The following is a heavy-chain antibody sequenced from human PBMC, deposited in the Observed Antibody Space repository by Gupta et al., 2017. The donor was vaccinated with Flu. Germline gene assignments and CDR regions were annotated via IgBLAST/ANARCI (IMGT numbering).Heavy chain of an antibody. CDR2: IYHSGST. J-gene: IGHJ6*02. CDR3: ARGRGVGMVRGVIIPTSGDYGMDV. CDR1: GYSISSGYY. Sequence: QVQLQESGPGLVKPSETLSLTCAVSGYSISSGYYWGWTRQPPGKGLEWIGSIYHSGSTYYNPSLKSRVTISVDTSKNQFSLKLSSVTAADTAVYYCARGRGVGMVRGVIIPTSGDYGMDVWGQGTTVTVSS. V-gene: IGHV4-38-2*01. D-gene: IGHD3-10*01.